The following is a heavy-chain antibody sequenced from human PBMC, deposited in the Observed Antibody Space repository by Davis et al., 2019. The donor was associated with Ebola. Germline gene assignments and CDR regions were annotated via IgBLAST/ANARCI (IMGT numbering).Heavy chain of an antibody. D-gene: IGHD5-24*01. J-gene: IGHJ4*02. V-gene: IGHV3-23*01. CDR3: AKGDGYNTLSRLAY. CDR1: TFTLSIYA. Sequence: GESLKISCAASTFTLSIYAMTWVRQAPGKGLEWVSGISGNDGSTYYADSVRGRFTISRDNSKNTLYLQMNSLRAEDTAVYYCAKGDGYNTLSRLAYWGQGTLVTVSS. CDR2: ISGNDGST.